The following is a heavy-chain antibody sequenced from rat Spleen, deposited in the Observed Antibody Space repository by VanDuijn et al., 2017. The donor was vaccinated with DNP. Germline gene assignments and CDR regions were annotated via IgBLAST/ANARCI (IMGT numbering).Heavy chain of an antibody. CDR2: ISSGGHT. V-gene: IGHV2-19*01. J-gene: IGHJ2*01. Sequence: QVQLKESGPGLVQPSQTLSLTCTVSGFSLMDYSVHWVRQPPGKGLEWIAAISSGGHTYYNSAPKSRPSISRNNSKSQVILRMNRQQTENIAISFCTRDTEPNNTPFYFDCWGQGVMVTVSS. D-gene: IGHD1-10*01. CDR1: GFSLMDYS. CDR3: TRDTEPNNTPFYFDC.